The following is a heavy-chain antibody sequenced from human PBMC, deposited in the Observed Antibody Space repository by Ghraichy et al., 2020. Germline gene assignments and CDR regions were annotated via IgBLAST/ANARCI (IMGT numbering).Heavy chain of an antibody. Sequence: SETLPLTCAVYGGSFSGYNWSGIRQPPGKGREWIGEINHSGSTNYNPSLKSRVTISLDTSKNQFSLKLSSVTAADTAVYYCASAPLKRYFDRRNWFDPWGQGTLVTVSS. CDR3: ASAPLKRYFDRRNWFDP. CDR2: INHSGST. V-gene: IGHV4-34*01. CDR1: GGSFSGYN. D-gene: IGHD3-9*01. J-gene: IGHJ5*02.